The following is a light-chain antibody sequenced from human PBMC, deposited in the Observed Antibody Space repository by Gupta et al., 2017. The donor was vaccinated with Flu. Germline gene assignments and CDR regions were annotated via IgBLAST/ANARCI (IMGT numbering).Light chain of an antibody. CDR2: DDP. CDR3: QVWGGSRDHFYV. Sequence: SYVLTQPPSVSVAPGQTARITCGGNNIGSKNVHWFQQKPGQAPVLVVSDDPDRPSGSPELFSGSNSGDTATLTISRVEAGDEADYYCQVWGGSRDHFYVFGTGTKVTVL. J-gene: IGLJ1*01. V-gene: IGLV3-21*02. CDR1: NIGSKN.